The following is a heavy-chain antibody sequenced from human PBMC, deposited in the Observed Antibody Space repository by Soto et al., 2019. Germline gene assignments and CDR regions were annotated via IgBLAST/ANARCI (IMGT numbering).Heavy chain of an antibody. Sequence: ASVKVSCKASGYTFTNYYLHWVRQAPGQGLEWMGIINPGGGSTTYAQKFQGRVTMTGDTSTGTVYMELSSLTSEDTAMYYCARSYTTVTTLDYWGQGTLVTVSS. CDR1: GYTFTNYY. J-gene: IGHJ4*02. D-gene: IGHD4-17*01. CDR2: INPGGGST. V-gene: IGHV1-46*03. CDR3: ARSYTTVTTLDY.